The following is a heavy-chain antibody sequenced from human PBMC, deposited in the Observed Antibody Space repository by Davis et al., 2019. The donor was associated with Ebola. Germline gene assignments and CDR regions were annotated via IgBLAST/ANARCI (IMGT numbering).Heavy chain of an antibody. CDR1: GYSFTNFW. CDR2: IYPADSDT. J-gene: IGHJ6*02. CDR3: ARSSGDYYYGMDV. Sequence: GESLKISCKGSGYSFTNFWIGWVRQMPGKGLEWMGVIYPADSDTTYSPSFQSQFTFSADKSISTAYLQWSSLKASDTAMYYCARSSGDYYYGMDVWGQGTTVTVSS. D-gene: IGHD4-17*01. V-gene: IGHV5-51*01.